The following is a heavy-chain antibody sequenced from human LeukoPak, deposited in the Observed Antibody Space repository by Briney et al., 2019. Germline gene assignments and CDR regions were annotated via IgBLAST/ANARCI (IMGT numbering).Heavy chain of an antibody. Sequence: GGSLRLSCAASGFTVSSYGMDWVCHAQAKWPGWVAVISYDGSNKYYADSVKGRFTISRDNSKNTLYLQMNSLSAEDTAVYYCAKVASGGSCYDYWGQGTLVTVSS. CDR3: AKVASGGSCYDY. J-gene: IGHJ4*02. CDR2: ISYDGSNK. D-gene: IGHD2-15*01. CDR1: GFTVSSYG. V-gene: IGHV3-30*18.